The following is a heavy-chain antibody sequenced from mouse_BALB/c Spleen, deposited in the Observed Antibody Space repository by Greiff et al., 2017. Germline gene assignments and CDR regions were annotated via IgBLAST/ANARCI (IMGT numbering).Heavy chain of an antibody. J-gene: IGHJ3*01. CDR2: ISSGGSN. Sequence: EVMLVESGGGLVKPGGSLKLSCAASGFTFSSYAMSWVRQTPEKRLEWVASISSGGSNYYPDSVKGRFTISRDNARNILYLQMSSLRSEDTAMYYCARDYERGFAYWGQGTLVTVSA. CDR1: GFTFSSYA. V-gene: IGHV5-6-5*01. CDR3: ARDYERGFAY. D-gene: IGHD2-4*01.